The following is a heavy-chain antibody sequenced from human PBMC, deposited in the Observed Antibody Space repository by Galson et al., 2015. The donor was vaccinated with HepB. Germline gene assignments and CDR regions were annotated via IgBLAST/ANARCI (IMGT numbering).Heavy chain of an antibody. CDR1: GFTFSNYS. D-gene: IGHD6-19*01. J-gene: IGHJ4*02. Sequence: SLRLSCAASGFTFSNYSMNWVRQAPGKGLEWVAVIWYDGSNKYYADSVKGRFTISRDNSKNTLYLQMNSLRAEDTAVYYCARDQDSSGWYAFDYWGQGTLVTVSS. V-gene: IGHV3-33*08. CDR2: IWYDGSNK. CDR3: ARDQDSSGWYAFDY.